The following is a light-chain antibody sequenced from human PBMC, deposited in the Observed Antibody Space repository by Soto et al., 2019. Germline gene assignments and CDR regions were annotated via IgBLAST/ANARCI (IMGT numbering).Light chain of an antibody. CDR2: RAS. CDR3: QQYQKLWT. CDR1: QTIYSN. Sequence: IGMTQSPTTLSVSPGERATLSFRASQTIYSNVAWYQQRPGQPPRLLIYRASSRATGIPARFSGSGSGTEFTLTINSLESEDFAVYYCQQYQKLWTFGQGTKVDIK. V-gene: IGKV3-15*01. J-gene: IGKJ1*01.